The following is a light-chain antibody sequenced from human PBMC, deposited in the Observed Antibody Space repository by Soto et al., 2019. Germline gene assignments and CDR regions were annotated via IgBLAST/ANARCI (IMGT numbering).Light chain of an antibody. CDR1: QSVLYSSNNKNY. Sequence: DIVMTQSPDSLAVSLGERATINCKSSQSVLYSSNNKNYLAWYQQRPGQPPKLLIYCASTRESGVPDRFSGSGSGTEVTLTITSLQAEDVAVYYYQQYESTPPTFGQGTKLEIK. CDR2: CAS. V-gene: IGKV4-1*01. J-gene: IGKJ2*01. CDR3: QQYESTPPT.